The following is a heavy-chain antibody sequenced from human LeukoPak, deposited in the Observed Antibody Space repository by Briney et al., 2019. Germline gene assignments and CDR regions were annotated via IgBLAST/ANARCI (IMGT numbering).Heavy chain of an antibody. V-gene: IGHV3-33*02. CDR3: ARDGGSDEAIDY. CDR1: GFTFSSYG. CDR2: TCNDARNY. J-gene: IGHJ4*02. D-gene: IGHD2-15*01. Sequence: GGSLRLSCAPSGFTFSSYGIHGVRQAPGRGREWVAVTCNDARNYYYDEAAESRFTTTSSDYENTVLLQMNSLRAEETAIYYCARDGGSDEAIDYWGQGTLVTVSS.